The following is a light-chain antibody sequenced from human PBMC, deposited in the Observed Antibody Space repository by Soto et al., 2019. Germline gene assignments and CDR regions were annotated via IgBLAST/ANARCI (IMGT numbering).Light chain of an antibody. J-gene: IGKJ3*01. V-gene: IGKV3-20*01. CDR1: QSVTTSY. CDR2: GAS. Sequence: EIVLTQSPGTLSLSAGERATVSCRASQSVTTSYLAWYQQKPGQAPRLLIYGASSRAAGIPDRFSGSGSGTDFTLTISRLEPEDFAVYYCQQYGNSSPTFCPGTKVDIK. CDR3: QQYGNSSPT.